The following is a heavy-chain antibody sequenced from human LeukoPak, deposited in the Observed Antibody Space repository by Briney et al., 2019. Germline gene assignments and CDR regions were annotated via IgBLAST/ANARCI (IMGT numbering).Heavy chain of an antibody. V-gene: IGHV3-23*01. Sequence: AGRSLRLSCAASGFTFNSYGMTWVRQAPGKGLEWVSSISGSGGSTYYADSVKGRFTISRDNSENTVYLQMNSLRAEDTAVYYCAKGMSWFDPWGQGTLVTVSS. CDR3: AKGMSWFDP. CDR1: GFTFNSYG. J-gene: IGHJ5*02. CDR2: ISGSGGST.